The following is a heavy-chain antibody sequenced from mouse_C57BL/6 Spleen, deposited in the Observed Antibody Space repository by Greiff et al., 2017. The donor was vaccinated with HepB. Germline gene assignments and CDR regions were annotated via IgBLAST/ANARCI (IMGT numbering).Heavy chain of an antibody. CDR3: ARENYNNSWFAY. CDR1: GYSITSGYY. Sequence: ESGPGLVKPSQSLSLTCSVTGYSITSGYYWNWIRQFPGNKLEWMGYISYDGSNNYNPSLKNRISITRDTSKNQFFLKLNSVTTEDTATYYCARENYNNSWFAYWGQGTLVTVSA. V-gene: IGHV3-6*01. J-gene: IGHJ3*01. D-gene: IGHD2-5*01. CDR2: ISYDGSN.